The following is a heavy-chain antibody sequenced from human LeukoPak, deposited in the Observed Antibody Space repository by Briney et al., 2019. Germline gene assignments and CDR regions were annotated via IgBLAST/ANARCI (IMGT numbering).Heavy chain of an antibody. D-gene: IGHD3-22*01. CDR2: ISSSGSTI. Sequence: PGGSLRLSCAASGLTFSSYSMSWVRQAPGKGLEWVSYISSSGSTIYYADSVKGRFTISRDNAKNSLYLQMNSLRAEDTAVYYCARETYYYDSSGYFAFDIWGQGTMVTVSS. CDR1: GLTFSSYS. V-gene: IGHV3-48*04. J-gene: IGHJ3*02. CDR3: ARETYYYDSSGYFAFDI.